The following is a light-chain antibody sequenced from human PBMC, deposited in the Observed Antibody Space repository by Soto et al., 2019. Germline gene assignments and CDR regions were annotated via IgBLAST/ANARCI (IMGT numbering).Light chain of an antibody. CDR2: GAS. J-gene: IGKJ4*01. CDR1: QSVRNN. Sequence: EIVMTQSPATLSVSPGESATLSCWASQSVRNNLAWYQQKPGQAPILLIYGASTRATGIPDRFSGSGSGTDFTFTISSLQPEDIATYYCQQYDNLPLTFGGGTKVDIK. CDR3: QQYDNLPLT. V-gene: IGKV3-15*01.